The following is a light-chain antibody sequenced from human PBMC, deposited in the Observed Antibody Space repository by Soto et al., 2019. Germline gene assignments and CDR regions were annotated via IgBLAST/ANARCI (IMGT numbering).Light chain of an antibody. V-gene: IGLV2-11*01. CDR3: CSYAGTYTLV. Sequence: QSALTQPRSVSGSPGQSVTISCTGSTSDVGGYNYVSWYQQHPGKAPKVMIYDVHKRPSGVPDRFSGSKSGNTASLTISGLQAEDEADYYCCSYAGTYTLVFGGGTKLTVL. J-gene: IGLJ2*01. CDR2: DVH. CDR1: TSDVGGYNY.